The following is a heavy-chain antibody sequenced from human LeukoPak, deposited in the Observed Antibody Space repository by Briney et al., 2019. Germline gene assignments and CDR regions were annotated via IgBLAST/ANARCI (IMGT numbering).Heavy chain of an antibody. Sequence: PSETLSLTCAVYGGSFSGYYWSWIRQPPGKGLEWIGEINHSGSTNYNPSLKSRVTISIDTSKNQFSLKLSSVTAADAAVYYCARGLRGYSLSVAFDIWGQGTMVTVSS. D-gene: IGHD5-18*01. CDR3: ARGLRGYSLSVAFDI. J-gene: IGHJ3*02. CDR2: INHSGST. V-gene: IGHV4-34*01. CDR1: GGSFSGYY.